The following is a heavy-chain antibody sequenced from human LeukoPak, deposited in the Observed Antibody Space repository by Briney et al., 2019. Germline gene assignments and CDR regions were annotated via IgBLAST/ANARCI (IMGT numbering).Heavy chain of an antibody. CDR3: ARQGTYSSAIGMGY. V-gene: IGHV1-46*02. J-gene: IGHJ4*02. Sequence: ASVKVSCKASGYTFNNHYMYWVRQAPGQGLEWMGVINPSGGSTSYAQKFQGRVTMTRDTSTRTVYMEVNSLRSEDTAVYYCARQGTYSSAIGMGYWGQGTLVAVSS. D-gene: IGHD6-19*01. CDR1: GYTFNNHY. CDR2: INPSGGST.